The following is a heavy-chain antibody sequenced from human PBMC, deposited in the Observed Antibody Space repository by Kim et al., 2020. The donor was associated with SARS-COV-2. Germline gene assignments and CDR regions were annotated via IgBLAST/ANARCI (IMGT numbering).Heavy chain of an antibody. CDR3: ARDGDSSCSGGSCYRL. CDR2: IYYSGST. J-gene: IGHJ4*02. Sequence: SETLSLTCTVSGGSISSGGYYWSWIRQHPGKGLEWIGYIYYSGSTYYNPSLKSRVTISVDTSKNQFSLKLSSVTAADTAVYYCARDGDSSCSGGSCYRLWGQGTLVTVSS. D-gene: IGHD2-15*01. V-gene: IGHV4-31*03. CDR1: GGSISSGGYY.